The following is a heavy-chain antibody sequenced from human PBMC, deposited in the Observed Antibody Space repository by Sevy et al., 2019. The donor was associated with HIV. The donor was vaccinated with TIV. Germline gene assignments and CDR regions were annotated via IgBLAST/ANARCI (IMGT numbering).Heavy chain of an antibody. V-gene: IGHV3-30*04. J-gene: IGHJ2*01. CDR1: GFTFSSYA. Sequence: GGSLRLSCAASGFTFSSYAMHCVSQAPGKGLEWVAVISYDGSNKYYADSVKGRFTISIDNSKNTMYLQMNSLRAEDTAVYYCARDSEDLYFDLWGRDTLVTVSS. CDR3: ARDSEDLYFDL. CDR2: ISYDGSNK.